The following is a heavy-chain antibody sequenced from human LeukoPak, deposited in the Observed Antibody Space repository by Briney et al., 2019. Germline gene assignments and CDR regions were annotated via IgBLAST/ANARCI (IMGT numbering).Heavy chain of an antibody. Sequence: PGGSLRLYCATSGYTFTTYWMGWVRQAPGKGLEWVANIKQDGSEKYYGDSVKGRFTISRDNAKNSLSLQMNSLRAEDTAVYYCARPLMYYYGSETYFWFDPWGQGTLVTVSS. V-gene: IGHV3-7*01. CDR1: GYTFTTYW. D-gene: IGHD3-10*01. J-gene: IGHJ5*02. CDR3: ARPLMYYYGSETYFWFDP. CDR2: IKQDGSEK.